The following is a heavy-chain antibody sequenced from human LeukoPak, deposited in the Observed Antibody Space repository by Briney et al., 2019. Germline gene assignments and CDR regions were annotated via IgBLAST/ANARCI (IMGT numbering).Heavy chain of an antibody. CDR2: ITPIFGTP. D-gene: IGHD4-23*01. V-gene: IGHV1-69*13. Sequence: ASVKVSCKASGYSFIRYHIHWVRQAPGQGLEWIGGITPIFGTPNYAQKFQGRVTITADESTRTAYMELRSLRSEDTAVYYCARGWLAETIMVTPYNYWGQGTLVTVSS. CDR1: GYSFIRYH. J-gene: IGHJ4*02. CDR3: ARGWLAETIMVTPYNY.